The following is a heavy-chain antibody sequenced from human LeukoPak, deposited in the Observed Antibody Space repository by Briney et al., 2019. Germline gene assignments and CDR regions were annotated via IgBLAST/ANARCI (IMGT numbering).Heavy chain of an antibody. CDR3: ARVGSNNSVWFFDY. J-gene: IGHJ4*02. CDR1: GDSVSSNSAA. Sequence: SQTPSLTCAISGDSVSSNSAAWNWIRQSPSRGLEWLGRTYYRSKWYNDYAVSVKSRVTINPDTSKNQFSLQLNSVTPEDTAVYYCARVGSNNSVWFFDYWGQGTLVTVSS. D-gene: IGHD6-19*01. CDR2: TYYRSKWYN. V-gene: IGHV6-1*01.